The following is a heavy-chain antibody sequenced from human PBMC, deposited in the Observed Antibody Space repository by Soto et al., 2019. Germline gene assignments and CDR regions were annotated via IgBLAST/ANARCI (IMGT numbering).Heavy chain of an antibody. CDR3: ASVRGGYYYAMDV. CDR2: IYHSGST. Sequence: PLRSLSLTCAVSGGSISSSNWWSWVRQPPGKGLEWIGEIYHSGSTNYNPSLKSRVTISVDKSKNQFSLKLSSVTAADTAVYYCASVRGGYYYAMDVWGQGTTVT. D-gene: IGHD3-10*02. CDR1: GGSISSSNW. V-gene: IGHV4-4*03. J-gene: IGHJ6*02.